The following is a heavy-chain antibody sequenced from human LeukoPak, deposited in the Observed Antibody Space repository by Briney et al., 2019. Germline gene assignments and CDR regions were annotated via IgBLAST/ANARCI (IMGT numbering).Heavy chain of an antibody. Sequence: GGSLRLSCAASGFTFSSYAMSWVRQAPGKGLEWASAISGSGGSTYYADSVKGRFTISRDNSKNTLYLQMNSLRAEDTAVYYCAKSLSSSSDQNYYYYGMDVWGQGTTVTVSS. V-gene: IGHV3-23*01. D-gene: IGHD6-6*01. CDR3: AKSLSSSSDQNYYYYGMDV. CDR2: ISGSGGST. J-gene: IGHJ6*02. CDR1: GFTFSSYA.